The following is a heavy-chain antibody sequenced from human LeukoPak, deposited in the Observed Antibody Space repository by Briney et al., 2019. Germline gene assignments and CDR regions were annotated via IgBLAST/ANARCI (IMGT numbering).Heavy chain of an antibody. CDR3: AKGKYSSSWMGHFYPFDV. V-gene: IGHV3-30*18. J-gene: IGHJ3*01. Sequence: GGSLRLSCAASGFRFSSYDIHWVRQAPGKGLEWLAVIAYDGSYTYYGDSVKGRFTVSRDNRQNTLYLEMTSLSTEDSAVFHCAKGKYSSSWMGHFYPFDVWGQGTLVTVSP. CDR2: IAYDGSYT. D-gene: IGHD2-2*01. CDR1: GFRFSSYD.